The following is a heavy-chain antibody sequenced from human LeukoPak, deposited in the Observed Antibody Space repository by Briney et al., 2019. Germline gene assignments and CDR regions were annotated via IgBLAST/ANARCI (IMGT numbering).Heavy chain of an antibody. D-gene: IGHD6-19*01. V-gene: IGHV3-7*03. CDR3: ARGHRSSSGWLGDY. CDR1: GFTFSSYW. CDR2: IKQDGSEK. Sequence: PGGSLRLSCAASGFTFSSYWMSWVRQAPGKGLEWVANIKQDGSEKYYVDSVKGRFTISRDNAKNSLYLQMNSLRAEDTAVYYCARGHRSSSGWLGDYWGQGTLVTVSS. J-gene: IGHJ4*02.